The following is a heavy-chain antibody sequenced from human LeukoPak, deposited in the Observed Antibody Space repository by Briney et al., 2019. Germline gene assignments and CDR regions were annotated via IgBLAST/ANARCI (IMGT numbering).Heavy chain of an antibody. V-gene: IGHV4-38-2*02. CDR2: IHHSGST. J-gene: IGHJ4*02. CDR3: ARGFRGGAHDY. D-gene: IGHD2-21*01. CDR1: GYSISSGYY. Sequence: PSETLSLTCIVSGYSISSGYYWGWSRQPPGKGLEWIGMIHHSGSTYYNQSLKRRVTISGDRSKKQFSVKLNSVTAADTAGYYCARGFRGGAHDYWRQGTLVTVSS.